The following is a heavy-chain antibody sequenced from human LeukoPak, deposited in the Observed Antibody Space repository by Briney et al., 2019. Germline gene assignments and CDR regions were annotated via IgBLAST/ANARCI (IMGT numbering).Heavy chain of an antibody. J-gene: IGHJ4*02. Sequence: SETLSLTCTVSGGSISSYYWSWIRQPPGKGLEWIGYIYYSGNTNYNPSLKSRVTISVDTSKNQFSLKLSSVTAADTAVYYCASANKYYDILTGYSPHFHFDYWGQGTLVTVSS. V-gene: IGHV4-59*01. CDR1: GGSISSYY. CDR3: ASANKYYDILTGYSPHFHFDY. D-gene: IGHD3-9*01. CDR2: IYYSGNT.